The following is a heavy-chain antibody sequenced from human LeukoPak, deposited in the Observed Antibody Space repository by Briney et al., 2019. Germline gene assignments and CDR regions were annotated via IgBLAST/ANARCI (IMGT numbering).Heavy chain of an antibody. V-gene: IGHV4-34*01. J-gene: IGHJ4*02. CDR1: GGPFSGYY. D-gene: IGHD3-3*01. CDR2: FNHSGST. CDR3: ARGPRITIFGVVIIPFDY. Sequence: SSETLSLTCAVYGGPFSGYYWSWIRQPPGKGLEWIGEFNHSGSTNYNPTLKSRVTISVDTSKNQFSLKLSSVTAADTAVYYCARGPRITIFGVVIIPFDYWGQGTLVTVSS.